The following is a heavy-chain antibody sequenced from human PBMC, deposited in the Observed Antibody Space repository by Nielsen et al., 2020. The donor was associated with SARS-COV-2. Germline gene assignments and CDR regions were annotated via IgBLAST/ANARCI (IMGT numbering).Heavy chain of an antibody. J-gene: IGHJ4*02. D-gene: IGHD3-16*02. CDR2: ISAYNGNT. V-gene: IGHV1-3*01. CDR3: ARVLGITFGGVISGPFDY. Sequence: WVRQAPGQGLEWMGWISAYNGNTKYSQKFQGRVTITRDTSASTAYMELSSLRSEDTAVYYCARVLGITFGGVISGPFDYWGQGTLVTVSS.